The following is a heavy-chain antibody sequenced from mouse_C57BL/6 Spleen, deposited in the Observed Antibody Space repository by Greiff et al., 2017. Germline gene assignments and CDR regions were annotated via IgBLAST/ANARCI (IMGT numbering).Heavy chain of an antibody. CDR2: IYPGSGNT. Sequence: QVQLQQSGAELVRPGASVKLSCKASGYTFTDYYINWVKQRPGQGLEWIARIYPGSGNTYYNEKFKGKATLTAEKSSSTAYMQLSSLTSEDSAVYFCARDDYDGYFDVWGTGTTVTVSS. CDR1: GYTFTDYY. CDR3: ARDDYDGYFDV. D-gene: IGHD2-4*01. V-gene: IGHV1-76*01. J-gene: IGHJ1*03.